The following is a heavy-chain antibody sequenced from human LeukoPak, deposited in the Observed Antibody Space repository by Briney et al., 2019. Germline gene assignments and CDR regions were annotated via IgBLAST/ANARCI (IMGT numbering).Heavy chain of an antibody. J-gene: IGHJ4*03. Sequence: QPSETLSLTCAVYGGSFSSYYWSWIRRSPGKGLEWIAEINHRGDTNYNPSVKSRVTISVDTSKNQFSLKVTSLTAADTAVYYCARGPTISETGYFDYWGQGTLVTVSS. CDR1: GGSFSSYY. D-gene: IGHD1-1*01. CDR3: ARGPTISETGYFDY. CDR2: INHRGDT. V-gene: IGHV4-34*01.